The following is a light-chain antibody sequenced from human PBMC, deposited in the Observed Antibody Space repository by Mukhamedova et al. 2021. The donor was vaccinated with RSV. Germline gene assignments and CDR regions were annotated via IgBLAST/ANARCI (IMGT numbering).Light chain of an antibody. CDR3: QQSHNTPSTWT. J-gene: IGKJ1*01. Sequence: WYQRRVHGKAPKLLMYATSSLQSGVPSRFIGSGSGTDFTLTISSLQPEDFATYYCQQSHNTPSTWTFGQGTKVEIK. V-gene: IGKV1-39*01. CDR2: ATS.